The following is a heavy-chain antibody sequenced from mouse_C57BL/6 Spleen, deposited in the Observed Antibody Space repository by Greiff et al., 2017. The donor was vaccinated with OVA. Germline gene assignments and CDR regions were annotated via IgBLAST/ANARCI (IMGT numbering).Heavy chain of an antibody. CDR3: ARKLTGYAMDY. V-gene: IGHV1-82*01. J-gene: IGHJ4*01. CDR2: IYPGDGDT. D-gene: IGHD4-1*01. Sequence: VQLVESGPELVKPGASVKISCKASGYAFSSSWMNWVKQRPGKGLEWIGRIYPGDGDTNYNGKFKGKATLTADKSSSTAYMQLSSLTSEDSAVYFCARKLTGYAMDYWGQGTSVTVSS. CDR1: GYAFSSSW.